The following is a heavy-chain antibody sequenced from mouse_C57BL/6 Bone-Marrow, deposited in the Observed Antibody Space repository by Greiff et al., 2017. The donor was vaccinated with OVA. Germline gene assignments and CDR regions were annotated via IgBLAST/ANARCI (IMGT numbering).Heavy chain of an antibody. J-gene: IGHJ3*01. D-gene: IGHD1-1*01. CDR3: ARGGYYYGGNWFAY. CDR2: IDPSDSYT. Sequence: VQLQQPGAELVRPGTSVKLSCKASGYTFTSYWMHWVKQRPGQGLEWIGVIDPSDSYTNYNQKFKGKATLTVDTSSSTAYMQLSSLTSEDSAVYDCARGGYYYGGNWFAYGGQGTLVTVSA. CDR1: GYTFTSYW. V-gene: IGHV1-59*01.